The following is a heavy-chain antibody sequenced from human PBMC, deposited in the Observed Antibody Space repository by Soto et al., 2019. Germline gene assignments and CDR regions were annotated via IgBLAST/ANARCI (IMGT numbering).Heavy chain of an antibody. D-gene: IGHD3-9*01. CDR1: GFTFSSYA. J-gene: IGHJ4*02. V-gene: IGHV3-23*01. Sequence: PWGSLRLSCAASGFTFSSYAMSWVRQAPGKGLEWVSSVTNGGGNTYYADSVKGRFTISRDNSKNTLYVQMNSLRAEDMVVYYCAKVTLTGYSSFDYWGQGTLVTVSS. CDR2: VTNGGGNT. CDR3: AKVTLTGYSSFDY.